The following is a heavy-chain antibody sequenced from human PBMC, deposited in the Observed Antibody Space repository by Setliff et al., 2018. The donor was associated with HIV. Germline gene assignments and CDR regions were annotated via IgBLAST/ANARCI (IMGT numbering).Heavy chain of an antibody. V-gene: IGHV1-69*10. J-gene: IGHJ6*03. Sequence: EASVKVSCKASGDTFSTYAITWVRQAPGQGLEWMGGIIPLVTIANYAQEFQGRVRFTADESTSTAYMELNSLRSDDTAVYYCARGRYGSGTYWGLYYYYYMDVWGKGTTVTVSS. D-gene: IGHD3-10*01. CDR1: GDTFSTYA. CDR2: IIPLVTIA. CDR3: ARGRYGSGTYWGLYYYYYMDV.